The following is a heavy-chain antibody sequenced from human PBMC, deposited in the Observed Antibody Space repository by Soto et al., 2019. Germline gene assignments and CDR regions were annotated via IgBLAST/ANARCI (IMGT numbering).Heavy chain of an antibody. D-gene: IGHD6-6*01. V-gene: IGHV1-18*01. CDR1: GYTFTNFA. J-gene: IGHJ5*01. CDR3: ARGGAARHLDS. CDR2: VSANNGFT. Sequence: ASVKVSCKTSGYTFTNFALSWVRQAPGQGLEWIGFVSANNGFTHFAQKFQGRVSVKTGTSTSTVYLDLRSLSSDDTAVYYCARGGAARHLDSWGQGTPVTVSS.